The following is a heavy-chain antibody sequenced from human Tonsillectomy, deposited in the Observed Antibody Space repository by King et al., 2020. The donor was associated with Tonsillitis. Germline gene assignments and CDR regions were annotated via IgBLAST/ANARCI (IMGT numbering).Heavy chain of an antibody. CDR3: AWNDYDAARPSGMDV. D-gene: IGHD4-17*01. CDR1: GFTFSTSS. CDR2: IDTSSSYI. V-gene: IGHV3-21*01. J-gene: IGHJ6*02. Sequence: VQLVDSGGGLVNPGGSLRLSCAASGFTFSTSSMNWVRQAPGKGLEGFAYIDTSSSYIYYEDSLKGRFTISRDNAENSLYLQVNSLRAEETAVYYCAWNDYDAARPSGMDVWGQGTTVTVS.